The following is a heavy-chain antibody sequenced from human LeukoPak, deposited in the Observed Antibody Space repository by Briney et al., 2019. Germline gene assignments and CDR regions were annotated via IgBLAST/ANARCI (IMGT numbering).Heavy chain of an antibody. V-gene: IGHV3-30*04. Sequence: GGSLRLSCAASGFTFSSYAMQWVRQAPGKGLEWVAVISYDGSNKYYADSVKGRFTISRDNSKNTLYLQMNSLRAEDTAVYYCARDPFITMVRGVISWFDPWGQGTLVTVSS. CDR1: GFTFSSYA. CDR2: ISYDGSNK. CDR3: ARDPFITMVRGVISWFDP. D-gene: IGHD3-10*01. J-gene: IGHJ5*02.